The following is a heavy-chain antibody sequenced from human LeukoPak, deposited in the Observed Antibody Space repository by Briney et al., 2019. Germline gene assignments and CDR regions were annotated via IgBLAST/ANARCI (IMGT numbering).Heavy chain of an antibody. J-gene: IGHJ1*01. D-gene: IGHD5-24*01. V-gene: IGHV1-2*02. CDR1: GYTFTGYY. CDR2: INPNSSAT. Sequence: ASVKYSCKASGYTFTGYYVHWVRQVPGQGLEWMGWINPNSSATNFPQKFQGRVTLTRDTSITTAYMELSRLRSDDTAVYYCARVLKDGYNNGNFQHWGQGTLVTVSS. CDR3: ARVLKDGYNNGNFQH.